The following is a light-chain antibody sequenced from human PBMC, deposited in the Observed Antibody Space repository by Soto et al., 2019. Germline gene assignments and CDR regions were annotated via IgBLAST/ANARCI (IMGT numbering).Light chain of an antibody. V-gene: IGKV3-20*01. CDR2: GAS. CDR3: QQYGSSGT. CDR1: QSVSNNY. J-gene: IGKJ1*01. Sequence: DIVLTQSPGTLSLSPGERATLSCRARQSVSNNYLAWSQQNPGQAPRLLIYGASNRATGIPDRFSGSGSGTDFTLTISRLEPEDFAVYYCQQYGSSGTFGQGTKVDIK.